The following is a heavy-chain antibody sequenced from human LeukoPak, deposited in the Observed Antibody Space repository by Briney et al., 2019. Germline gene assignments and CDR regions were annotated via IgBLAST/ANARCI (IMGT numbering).Heavy chain of an antibody. J-gene: IGHJ1*01. Sequence: GGPLRLSCAASGFTFDDYGMSWVRQAPGKGLEWVSGINWNGGTTGYADSVKGRFTISRDNAKNSLYLQMNSLRAEDTDLYYCARRFVGGDCFALWGQGTGVTVSS. CDR2: INWNGGTT. CDR1: GFTFDDYG. D-gene: IGHD2-15*01. CDR3: ARRFVGGDCFAL. V-gene: IGHV3-20*04.